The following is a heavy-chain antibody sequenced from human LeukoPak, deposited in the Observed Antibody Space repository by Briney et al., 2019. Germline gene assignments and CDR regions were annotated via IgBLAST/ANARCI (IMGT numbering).Heavy chain of an antibody. D-gene: IGHD3-10*01. CDR2: ISSTSKYI. J-gene: IGHJ6*03. CDR3: ARDYSLVVRGINYYFHMDV. Sequence: GGSLRLSCAASGFTFSSYWMSWVRQAPGKGLEWVSCISSTSKYIYYADSVRGRFTVSRDNAKNSLYLQMNSLRAEDTAVYYCARDYSLVVRGINYYFHMDVWGKGTPVTISS. V-gene: IGHV3-21*01. CDR1: GFTFSSYW.